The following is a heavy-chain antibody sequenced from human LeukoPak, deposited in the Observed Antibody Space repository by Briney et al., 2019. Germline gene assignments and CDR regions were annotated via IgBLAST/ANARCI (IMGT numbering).Heavy chain of an antibody. CDR3: ARGGGGYSYYYYYMDA. CDR1: GGSISSYY. D-gene: IGHD5-18*01. Sequence: PSETLSLTCTVSGGSISSYYWSWIRQPAGKGLEWIGRIYTSGSTNYNPSLKSRVTMSVDTSKNQFSLKLSSVTAADTAVYYCARGGGGYSYYYYYMDAWGKGTTVTVSS. CDR2: IYTSGST. J-gene: IGHJ6*03. V-gene: IGHV4-4*07.